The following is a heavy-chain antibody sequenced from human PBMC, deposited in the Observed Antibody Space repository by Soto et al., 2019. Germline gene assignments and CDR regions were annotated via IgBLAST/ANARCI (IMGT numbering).Heavy chain of an antibody. CDR2: IYYTGST. D-gene: IGHD1-26*01. Sequence: QLQLQESGPGLVKPSETLSLTCTVSGGSISSSNYYWGWIRQPPGKGLGWIGRIYYTGSTYYNPSLKSRVTISVDTSKSQFSLQVTSVTAADTAVYYCARYSGTYYFDFWGQGTLVTVSA. J-gene: IGHJ4*02. CDR3: ARYSGTYYFDF. CDR1: GGSISSSNYY. V-gene: IGHV4-39*01.